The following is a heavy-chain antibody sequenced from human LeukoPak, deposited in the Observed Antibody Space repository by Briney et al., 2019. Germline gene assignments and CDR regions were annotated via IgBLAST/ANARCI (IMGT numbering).Heavy chain of an antibody. CDR3: ARSPQLLWFGELTLNAFDI. Sequence: SETLSLTCTVSGGSISSYYWSWIRQPAGKGLEWIGRIYTSGSTNYNPSLKSRVTMSVDTSKNQFSLKLSSVTAADTAVYYCARSPQLLWFGELTLNAFDIWGQGTMVTVSS. J-gene: IGHJ3*02. V-gene: IGHV4-4*07. D-gene: IGHD3-10*01. CDR1: GGSISSYY. CDR2: IYTSGST.